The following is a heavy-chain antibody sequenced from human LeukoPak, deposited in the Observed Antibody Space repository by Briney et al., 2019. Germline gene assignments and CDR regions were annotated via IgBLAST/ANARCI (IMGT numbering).Heavy chain of an antibody. CDR1: GGSISGYY. CDR2: IYYSGST. Sequence: SETLSLTCTVSGGSISGYYWSWIRQPPGKGLEGIGYIYYSGSTNYNTSLKSRVTISVDTSKNQFSLKLSSVTAADTAAYYCARYGSGSYYGGLFDYWGQGTLVTVSS. D-gene: IGHD3-10*01. V-gene: IGHV4-59*01. CDR3: ARYGSGSYYGGLFDY. J-gene: IGHJ4*02.